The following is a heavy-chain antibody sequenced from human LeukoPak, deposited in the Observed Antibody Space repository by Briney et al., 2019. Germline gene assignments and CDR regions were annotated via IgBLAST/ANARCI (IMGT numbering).Heavy chain of an antibody. Sequence: GASVKVSCKVSGYALTELSMHWVRQAPGKGLEWMGGYDPEDGAIIYAQKFQGRATVTEDTSTDTAHMELSRLTSEDTAVYYCARDGVDYSGGEGYFDYWGQGTLVTVSS. CDR2: YDPEDGAI. CDR1: GYALTELS. CDR3: ARDGVDYSGGEGYFDY. J-gene: IGHJ4*02. D-gene: IGHD3-10*01. V-gene: IGHV1-24*01.